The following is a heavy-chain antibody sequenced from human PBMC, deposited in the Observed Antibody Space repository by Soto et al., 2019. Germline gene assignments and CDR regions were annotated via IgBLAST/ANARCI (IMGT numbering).Heavy chain of an antibody. V-gene: IGHV4-31*03. CDR3: ARGRYSSSSNWFDP. J-gene: IGHJ5*02. CDR1: GDSISSGGYY. Sequence: QVQLQESGPGLVKPSQTLSLTCTVSGDSISSGGYYWSWIRHHPGKGLEWIGYIYYSGSTYYNPSLKSRVTISVDTSKNQFSLKLRSVTAADTAVYYCARGRYSSSSNWFDPWGQGTLVTVSS. D-gene: IGHD6-6*01. CDR2: IYYSGST.